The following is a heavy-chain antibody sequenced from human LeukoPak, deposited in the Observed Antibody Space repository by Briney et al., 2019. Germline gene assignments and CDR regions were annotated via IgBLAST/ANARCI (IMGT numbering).Heavy chain of an antibody. V-gene: IGHV6-1*01. CDR2: TYYRSKWYN. Sequence: SQTLSLTCAVSGDSVSSNSAAWNWIRQSPSRGLEWLGRTYYRSKWYNDYAVSVKSRITINPDTSKNQFSLQLNSVTPEDTAVYYCARGPDTYSSGWYPFDYWSQGTLVTVSS. J-gene: IGHJ4*02. D-gene: IGHD6-19*01. CDR3: ARGPDTYSSGWYPFDY. CDR1: GDSVSSNSAA.